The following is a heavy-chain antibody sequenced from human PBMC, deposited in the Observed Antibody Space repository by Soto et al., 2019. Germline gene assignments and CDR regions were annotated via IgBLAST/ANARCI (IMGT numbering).Heavy chain of an antibody. Sequence: HPGGSLRLSCAASGFTFSSYAMSWVRQAPGKGLEWVSAISGSGGSTYYADSVKGRFTISRDNSKNTLYLQMNSLRAEDTAVYYCAKCFLEYSSSWYGWFDPWGQGTLVTVSS. V-gene: IGHV3-23*01. D-gene: IGHD6-13*01. J-gene: IGHJ5*02. CDR2: ISGSGGST. CDR3: AKCFLEYSSSWYGWFDP. CDR1: GFTFSSYA.